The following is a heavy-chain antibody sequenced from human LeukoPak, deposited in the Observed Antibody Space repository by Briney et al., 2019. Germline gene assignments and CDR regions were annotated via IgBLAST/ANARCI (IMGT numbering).Heavy chain of an antibody. CDR2: IWYDGTDT. V-gene: IGHV3-33*08. J-gene: IGHJ4*01. CDR1: GFTFSGYY. D-gene: IGHD3-3*01. CDR3: ARGFLDFDF. Sequence: GGSLRLSCAASGFTFSGYYMSWIRQAPGKGLEWVALIWYDGTDTYYADAVKGRFTISRDDSKNTVYLQMNSLRAEDTAFYYCARGFLDFDFWGHGTLVTVSS.